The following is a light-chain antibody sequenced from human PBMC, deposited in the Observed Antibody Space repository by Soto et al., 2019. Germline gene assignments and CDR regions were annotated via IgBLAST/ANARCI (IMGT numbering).Light chain of an antibody. CDR2: LGS. CDR1: QSLLHRNGYNY. J-gene: IGKJ1*01. Sequence: DIVMTQSPLSLPVTPGEPSSISCRSSQSLLHRNGYNYLDWYLQKPGKSPKLLIYLGSNRASGVPDRFSGSGSGTDFTLKISRVEAEDVGVYYCMQALQAPLTFGQGTKVDI. CDR3: MQALQAPLT. V-gene: IGKV2-28*01.